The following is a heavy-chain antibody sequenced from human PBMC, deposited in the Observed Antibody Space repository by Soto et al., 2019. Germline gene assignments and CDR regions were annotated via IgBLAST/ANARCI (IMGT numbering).Heavy chain of an antibody. V-gene: IGHV1-69*01. CDR1: GGTFSSYA. CDR2: IIPIFGTA. D-gene: IGHD6-13*01. J-gene: IGHJ6*02. CDR3: ARSGHSSSWYWDYYGMDV. Sequence: QVQLVQSGAEVKKPGSSVKVSCKASGGTFSSYAISWVRQAPGQGLEWMGGIIPIFGTANYAQKFQGRVTITADESTNTAYMELSTLRSEDTAVYYCARSGHSSSWYWDYYGMDVWGQGTTVTVSS.